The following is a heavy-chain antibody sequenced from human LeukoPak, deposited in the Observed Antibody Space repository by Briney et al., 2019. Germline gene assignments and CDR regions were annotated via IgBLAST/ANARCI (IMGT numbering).Heavy chain of an antibody. CDR3: ARDSRIAVAGTRYYYYYMDV. J-gene: IGHJ6*03. V-gene: IGHV3-74*01. CDR2: INTDGTVT. D-gene: IGHD6-19*01. CDR1: GFTFSKYW. Sequence: GGSLRLSCAASGFTFSKYWMLWVRQAPGKGLESVSRINTDGTVTTYADCVKGRFTISRDNAKNTLYLQMNSLRGEDTAVYYCARDSRIAVAGTRYYYYYMDVWGKGTTVTVSS.